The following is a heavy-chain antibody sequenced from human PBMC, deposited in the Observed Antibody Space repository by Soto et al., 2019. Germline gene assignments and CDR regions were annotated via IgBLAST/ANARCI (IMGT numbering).Heavy chain of an antibody. Sequence: SGPTLVNPPETLTLTCTVSGFSLSNARMGVSWIRQPPGKALEWLAHIFSNDEKSYSTSLKSRLTISKDTSKSQVVLTITNMKSLDTATFYFARHYSSSSWPSYYYYMDVWGKGTTVTVSS. CDR2: IFSNDEK. J-gene: IGHJ6*03. CDR1: GFSLSNARMG. D-gene: IGHD6-6*01. CDR3: ARHYSSSSWPSYYYYMDV. V-gene: IGHV2-26*01.